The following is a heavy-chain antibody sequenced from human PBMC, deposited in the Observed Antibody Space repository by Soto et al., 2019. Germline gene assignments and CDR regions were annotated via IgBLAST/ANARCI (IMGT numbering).Heavy chain of an antibody. CDR2: ISYDGSNK. J-gene: IGHJ4*02. CDR3: AKVLHDYGDRALDY. V-gene: IGHV3-30*18. Sequence: GESLKISCAASGFTFSSYGMHWVRQAPGKGLEWVAVISYDGSNKYYADSVKGRFTISRDNSKNTLYLQMNSLRAEDTAVYYCAKVLHDYGDRALDYWGQGTLVTVSS. CDR1: GFTFSSYG. D-gene: IGHD4-17*01.